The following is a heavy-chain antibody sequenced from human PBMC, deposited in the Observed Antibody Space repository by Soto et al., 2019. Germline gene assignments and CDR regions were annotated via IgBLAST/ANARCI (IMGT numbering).Heavy chain of an antibody. Sequence: ASVKVSCKASGYTFTSYGISWVRQAPGQGLEWMGWISAYNGNTNYAQKLQGRVTMTTDTSTSTAYMELRSLRSDDTAVYYCARVAAAGKSGTNWFDPWGQGTLVTVPQ. CDR3: ARVAAAGKSGTNWFDP. J-gene: IGHJ5*02. CDR1: GYTFTSYG. V-gene: IGHV1-18*04. D-gene: IGHD6-13*01. CDR2: ISAYNGNT.